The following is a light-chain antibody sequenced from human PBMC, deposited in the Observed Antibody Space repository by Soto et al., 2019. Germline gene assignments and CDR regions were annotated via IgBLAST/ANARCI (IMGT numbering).Light chain of an antibody. V-gene: IGKV3-20*01. CDR2: GAS. Sequence: EIVLTQSPATLSVSPGERATLSCRASQSVGSGFLAWYQQTRGQAPRLLIYGASTRATGIPDRFSGSGSGTDFTLTISRLEPEDFAVYYCQQYGSSPLTFGGGTKV. J-gene: IGKJ4*01. CDR1: QSVGSGF. CDR3: QQYGSSPLT.